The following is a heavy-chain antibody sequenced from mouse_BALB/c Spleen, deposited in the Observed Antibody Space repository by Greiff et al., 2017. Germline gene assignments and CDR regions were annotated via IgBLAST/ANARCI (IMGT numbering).Heavy chain of an antibody. D-gene: IGHD2-4*01. CDR2: IDPANGNT. CDR1: GFNIKDTY. J-gene: IGHJ3*01. Sequence: VQLQQSGAELVKPGASVKLSCTASGFNIKDTYIHWVKQRPEQGLEWIGRIDPANGNTKYDPKFQGKATITADTSSNTAYLQLSSLTSEDTAVYYCARNYDYDSSYWGQGTLVTVSA. CDR3: ARNYDYDSSY. V-gene: IGHV14-3*02.